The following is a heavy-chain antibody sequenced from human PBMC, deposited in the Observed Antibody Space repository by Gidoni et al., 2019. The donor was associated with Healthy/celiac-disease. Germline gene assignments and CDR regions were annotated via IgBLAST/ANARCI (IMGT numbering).Heavy chain of an antibody. CDR2: IYHSVSP. CDR1: GGSISSGGSS. Sequence: QLQLQESGSGLVRPSQTLSLTCAVSGGSISSGGSSWSWILHPPGKGLEWIGYIYHSVSPYYNPSLKSRVTISVDRSKNQFSLKLSSVTAADTAVYYCARGVAAAGRDYFDYWGQGTLVTVSS. D-gene: IGHD6-13*01. V-gene: IGHV4-30-2*01. J-gene: IGHJ4*02. CDR3: ARGVAAAGRDYFDY.